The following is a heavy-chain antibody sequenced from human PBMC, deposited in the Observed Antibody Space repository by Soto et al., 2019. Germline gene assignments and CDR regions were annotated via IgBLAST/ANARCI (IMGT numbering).Heavy chain of an antibody. CDR3: ARVVSAYCSGGSCYWRLSYYYYYYMDV. J-gene: IGHJ6*03. V-gene: IGHV1-18*01. CDR1: GYTFTSYG. D-gene: IGHD2-15*01. CDR2: ISAYNGNT. Sequence: GASVKVSCKASGYTFTSYGISWVRQAPGQGLEWMGWISAYNGNTNYAQKLQGRVTMTTDTSTSTAYMELRSLRSDDTAGYYCARVVSAYCSGGSCYWRLSYYYYYYMDVWGKGTPVSVSS.